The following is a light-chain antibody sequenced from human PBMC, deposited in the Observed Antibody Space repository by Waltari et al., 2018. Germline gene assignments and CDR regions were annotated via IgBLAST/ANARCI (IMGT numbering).Light chain of an antibody. J-gene: IGLJ3*02. V-gene: IGLV2-11*01. CDR3: CSYAGVHTFWL. CDR1: TSDVGGYNS. CDR2: DVN. Sequence: QSALTQPPSVSGSPEQSVPIPCPGSTSDVGGYNSVPWYHQHPGKAPTLIIFDVNQRPAGVPDRFSGSKSGNTASLTISGLRPEDEADYHCCSYAGVHTFWLFGGGTKLTVL.